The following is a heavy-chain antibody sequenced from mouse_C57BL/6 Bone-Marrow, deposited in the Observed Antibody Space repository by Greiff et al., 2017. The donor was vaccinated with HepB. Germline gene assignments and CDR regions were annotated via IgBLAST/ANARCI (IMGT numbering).Heavy chain of an antibody. J-gene: IGHJ4*01. CDR1: GFTFSDYG. CDR2: ISSGSSTI. Sequence: DVHLVESGGGLVKPRGSLKLSCAASGFTFSDYGMHWVRQAPEKGLEWVAYISSGSSTIYYADTVKGRFTISRDNAKNTLFLQMTSLRSEDTAMYYCARRLAMDYWGQGTSVTVSS. V-gene: IGHV5-17*01. CDR3: ARRLAMDY.